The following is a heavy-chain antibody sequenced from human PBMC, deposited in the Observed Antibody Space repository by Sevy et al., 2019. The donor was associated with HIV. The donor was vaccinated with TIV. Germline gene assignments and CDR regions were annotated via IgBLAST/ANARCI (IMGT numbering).Heavy chain of an antibody. CDR2: FDPEDGET. V-gene: IGHV1-24*01. CDR3: ASYVVGATRNNWFDP. D-gene: IGHD1-26*01. CDR1: GYTLTELS. Sequence: ASVKVSCKVSGYTLTELSMHWVRQAPGKGLEWMGGFDPEDGETIYAQKFQGRVTMNEDTSTDTAYMELSSLRSEDTAVYYCASYVVGATRNNWFDPWGQGTLVTVSS. J-gene: IGHJ5*02.